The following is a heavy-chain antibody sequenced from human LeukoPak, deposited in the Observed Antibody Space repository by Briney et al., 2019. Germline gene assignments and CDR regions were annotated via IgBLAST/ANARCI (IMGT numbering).Heavy chain of an antibody. CDR1: GDSINSGGPF. D-gene: IGHD2-2*01. J-gene: IGHJ4*02. Sequence: PSETLSLTCTVSGDSINSGGPFWSWIRQHPEKGLEWIGYIYYSGSTDYNPSLRSRVTISEDTSKNQFSLKLSSVTAADTAVYYCARSVVLYYFDYWGQGTLVTVSS. CDR2: IYYSGST. V-gene: IGHV4-31*03. CDR3: ARSVVLYYFDY.